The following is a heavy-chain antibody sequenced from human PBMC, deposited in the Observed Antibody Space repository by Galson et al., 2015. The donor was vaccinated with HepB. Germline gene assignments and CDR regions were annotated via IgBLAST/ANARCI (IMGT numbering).Heavy chain of an antibody. J-gene: IGHJ6*02. CDR3: ARDPHNWNYAASDYYYGMDV. D-gene: IGHD1-7*01. CDR2: IYSGGST. V-gene: IGHV3-66*02. Sequence: SLRLSCAASGFTVSSNYMSWVRQAPGKGLEWVSVIYSGGSTYYADSVKGRFTISRDNSKNTLYLQMNSLRAEDTAVYYCARDPHNWNYAASDYYYGMDVWGQGTTVTVSS. CDR1: GFTVSSNY.